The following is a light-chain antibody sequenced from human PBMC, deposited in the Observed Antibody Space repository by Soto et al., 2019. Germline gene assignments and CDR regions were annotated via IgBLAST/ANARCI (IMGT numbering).Light chain of an antibody. Sequence: EMVLTQSPVPLSLSPGERATLYCRASQSVSNNYLAWYQQKPGQAPRLLIYGASNRATGIPDRFSGSGSGTDFTLTISRLEPEDFAVYYCQQYGSSGTFGQGTKVDIK. CDR2: GAS. CDR3: QQYGSSGT. V-gene: IGKV3-20*01. CDR1: QSVSNNY. J-gene: IGKJ1*01.